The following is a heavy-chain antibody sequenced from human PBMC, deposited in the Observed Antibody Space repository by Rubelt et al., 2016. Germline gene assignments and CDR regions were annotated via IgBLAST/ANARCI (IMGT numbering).Heavy chain of an antibody. D-gene: IGHD6-13*01. V-gene: IGHV4-34*09. CDR2: NHSGST. CDR3: ARENGGIAAAGLRWFDP. Sequence: NHSGSTNYNPSLKSRVTISVDTSKNQFSLKLSSVTAADTAVYYCARENGGIAAAGLRWFDPWGQGTLVTVSS. J-gene: IGHJ5*02.